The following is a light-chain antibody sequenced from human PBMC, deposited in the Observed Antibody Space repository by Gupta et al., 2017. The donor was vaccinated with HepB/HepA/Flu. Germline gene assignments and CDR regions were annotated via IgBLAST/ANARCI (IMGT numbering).Light chain of an antibody. V-gene: IGKV1-39*01. CDR1: QSISSY. CDR3: QQSDSTPYT. J-gene: IGKJ3*01. Sequence: DIQMTQSPSSLSASVGDRVTITCRASQSISSYLNWYQQKPGKAPKLLIYAASSLQSGVPSRFSGSGSGTDFTLTISSLQPEDIATYYCQQSDSTPYTFGPGTKVDI. CDR2: AAS.